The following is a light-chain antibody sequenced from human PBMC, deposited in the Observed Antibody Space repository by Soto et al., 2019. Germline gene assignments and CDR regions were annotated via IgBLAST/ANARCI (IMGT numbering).Light chain of an antibody. J-gene: IGKJ2*01. V-gene: IGKV1-5*03. CDR1: QSISSW. CDR2: KAS. CDR3: QQYSSYST. Sequence: DIQMTQSPSTLSASVGDRVTITCRASQSISSWLAWYQQKPGKAPKLLIYKASTLESGVTSRFSGSGSGTEFTLTISILQPDDLATYYCQQYSSYSTFGQGTKLEIK.